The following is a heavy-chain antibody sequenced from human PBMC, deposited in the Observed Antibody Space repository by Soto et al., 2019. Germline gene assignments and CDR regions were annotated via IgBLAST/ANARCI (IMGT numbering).Heavy chain of an antibody. CDR1: PFTLSNFA. J-gene: IGHJ4*02. CDR2: ISGYGDKT. Sequence: GGSLRLSCVAPPFTLSNFAMSWVRQAPGQGLEWVSGISGYGDKTSYADFVKGRFTISRDNSKNTLFLQMNSLRDEDTAVYYCAKDRGGSGWPEFDCWGQGTQVTVSS. V-gene: IGHV3-23*01. D-gene: IGHD6-19*01. CDR3: AKDRGGSGWPEFDC.